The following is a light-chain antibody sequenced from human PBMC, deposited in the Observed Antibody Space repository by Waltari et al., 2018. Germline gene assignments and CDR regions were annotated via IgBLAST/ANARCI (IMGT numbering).Light chain of an antibody. V-gene: IGKV3-11*01. CDR2: DAS. CDR3: LQCGHWPPYT. Sequence: ELILTQSPATLSLSPGDRTTLSCWARESVGTRLAWYQQKPGQAPKLIIHDASYSTPGTPDRFSASGSGTDFTLTIASLEPDDFAIYFCLQCGHWPPYTFGQGTKLDLK. J-gene: IGKJ2*01. CDR1: ESVGTR.